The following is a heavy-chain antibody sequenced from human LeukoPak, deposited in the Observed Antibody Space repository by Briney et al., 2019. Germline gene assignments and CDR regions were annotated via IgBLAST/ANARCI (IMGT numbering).Heavy chain of an antibody. D-gene: IGHD4-11*01. V-gene: IGHV3-33*06. Sequence: GGSLRLSCAASGFTYSHYGMHWVRQAPGKGLEWVAVIWSDGTEKYYADAVKGRFTISRDNSRNTLYLQMNSLRGEDTAVYYCAKDAQRGFDYSNSLEYWGQGTLVTVFS. CDR1: GFTYSHYG. CDR2: IWSDGTEK. J-gene: IGHJ4*02. CDR3: AKDAQRGFDYSNSLEY.